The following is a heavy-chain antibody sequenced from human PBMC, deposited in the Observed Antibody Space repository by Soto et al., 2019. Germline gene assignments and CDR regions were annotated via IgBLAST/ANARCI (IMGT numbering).Heavy chain of an antibody. J-gene: IGHJ6*03. CDR3: ARDGVVIEAYYYYMDV. CDR2: ISSSSSYI. V-gene: IGHV3-21*01. D-gene: IGHD3-3*01. Sequence: GGSLRLSCAASGFTFSSYSMNWVRQAPGKGLEWVSSISSSSSYIYYADSVKGRFTISRDNAKNSLYLQMNSLRAEDTAVYYCARDGVVIEAYYYYMDVWGKGTTVTISS. CDR1: GFTFSSYS.